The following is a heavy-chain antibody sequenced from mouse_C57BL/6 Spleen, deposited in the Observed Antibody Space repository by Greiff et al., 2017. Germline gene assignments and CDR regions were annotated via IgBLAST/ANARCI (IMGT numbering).Heavy chain of an antibody. V-gene: IGHV7-1*01. Sequence: EVKVVESGGGLVQSGRSLRLSCATSGFTFSDFYMEWVRQAPGKGLEWIAASRNKANDYTTEYSASVKGRFIVSRDTSQSILYLQMNALRAEDTAVYYCARDANDGNLLVWGQGTLVTVSA. D-gene: IGHD2-1*01. CDR1: GFTFSDFY. CDR3: ARDANDGNLLV. J-gene: IGHJ3*01. CDR2: SRNKANDYTT.